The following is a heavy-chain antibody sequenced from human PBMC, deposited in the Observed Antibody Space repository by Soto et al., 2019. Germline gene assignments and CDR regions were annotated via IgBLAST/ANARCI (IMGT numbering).Heavy chain of an antibody. J-gene: IGHJ5*01. Sequence: QVQLVQSGAEVKKPGASKPGAPVKVSCKASGYTFTSYGISWVRQAPGQGLEWMGWISTYNGNTNSAQKVQGRLTMTTDTSTSTAYMELRSLRSDDTAVYYCARGPQSSGWRGKWFDSWGQGTLVTVSS. V-gene: IGHV1-18*01. CDR3: ARGPQSSGWRGKWFDS. CDR1: GYTFTSYG. CDR2: ISTYNGNT. D-gene: IGHD6-19*01.